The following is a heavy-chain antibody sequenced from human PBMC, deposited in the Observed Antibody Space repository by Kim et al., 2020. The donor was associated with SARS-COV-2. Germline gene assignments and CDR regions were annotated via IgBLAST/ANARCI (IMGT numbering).Heavy chain of an antibody. J-gene: IGHJ6*02. Sequence: GGSLRLSCAASGFTFSSYSMNWVRQGPGKGLEWVSSISSSSSYIYYADSVKGRFTISRDNAKNSLYLQMNSLRAEDTAVYYCARDLGSDNWGGYYYYGMDVWGQGTTVTVSS. CDR3: ARDLGSDNWGGYYYYGMDV. D-gene: IGHD7-27*01. V-gene: IGHV3-21*01. CDR1: GFTFSSYS. CDR2: ISSSSSYI.